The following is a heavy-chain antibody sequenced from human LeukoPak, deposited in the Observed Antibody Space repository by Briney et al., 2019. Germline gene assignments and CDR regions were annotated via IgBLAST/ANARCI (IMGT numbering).Heavy chain of an antibody. D-gene: IGHD4-17*01. J-gene: IGHJ5*02. V-gene: IGHV4-59*01. CDR3: ARGGTTVTPGLLWFDP. CDR2: IYYSGST. Sequence: PSETLSLTCSVSGGSISPYYWSWIRQPPGKGLEWIGYIYYSGSTKYNPSLQSRVTISVDTSKNQFSLKLSSVTAADTAVYYCARGGTTVTPGLLWFDPWGQGTLVTVSS. CDR1: GGSISPYY.